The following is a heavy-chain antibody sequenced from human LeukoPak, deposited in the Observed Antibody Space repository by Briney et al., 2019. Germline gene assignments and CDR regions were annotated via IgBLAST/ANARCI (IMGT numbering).Heavy chain of an antibody. CDR1: GYIFTSYA. Sequence: ASVKVSCKASGYIFTSYAMHWVRQAPGQRLEWMGWINAGNGNTKYSQKFQGRVTITRDTPASTVYMELSSLRSEDTAVYYCARDIDRVFNWFDPWGQGTLVTVSS. D-gene: IGHD6-13*01. J-gene: IGHJ5*02. CDR3: ARDIDRVFNWFDP. CDR2: INAGNGNT. V-gene: IGHV1-3*01.